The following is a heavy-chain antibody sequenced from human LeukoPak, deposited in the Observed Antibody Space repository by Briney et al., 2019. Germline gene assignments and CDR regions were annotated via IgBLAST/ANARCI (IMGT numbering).Heavy chain of an antibody. CDR3: ARSAAARRGLYFDY. D-gene: IGHD6-6*01. CDR2: IYPGDSDT. CDR1: GXAFSSYW. V-gene: IGHV5-51*01. Sequence: GGSLKISCKGSGXAFSSYWIGWVRPMPGKGLGLMGIIYPGDSDTRYSPSFQGQVTISADNSITTAYLQWSSLKASDTAMYYCARSAAARRGLYFDYWGQGTLVTISS. J-gene: IGHJ4*02.